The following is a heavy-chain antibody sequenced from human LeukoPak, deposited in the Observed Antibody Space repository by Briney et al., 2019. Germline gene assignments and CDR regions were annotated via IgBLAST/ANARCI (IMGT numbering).Heavy chain of an antibody. CDR1: GGSISSSNW. J-gene: IGHJ5*02. CDR3: ARGVLGPTYGSAGHWFDP. V-gene: IGHV4-4*02. Sequence: PSGTLSLTCAVSGGSISSSNWWSWVRQPPGKGLEWIGEIYHSGSTNYNPSLKSRVTISVDKSKNQFSLKLSSVTAADTAVYYCARGVLGPTYGSAGHWFDPWGQGTLVTVSS. CDR2: IYHSGST. D-gene: IGHD3-10*01.